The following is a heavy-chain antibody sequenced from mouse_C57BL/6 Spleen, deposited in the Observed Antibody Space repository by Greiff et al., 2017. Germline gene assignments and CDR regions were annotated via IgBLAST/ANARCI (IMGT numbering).Heavy chain of an antibody. V-gene: IGHV1-26*01. CDR1: GYTFTDYY. D-gene: IGHD3-2*01. CDR3: ARHSDRAWFAY. J-gene: IGHJ3*01. Sequence: EVQLQQSGPELVKPGASVKISCKASGYTFTDYYMNWVKQSHGKSLEWIGDINPNNGGTSYNQKFKGKATLTVDKSSSTAYMELRSLTSEDSAVYYCARHSDRAWFAYWGQGTLVTVSA. CDR2: INPNNGGT.